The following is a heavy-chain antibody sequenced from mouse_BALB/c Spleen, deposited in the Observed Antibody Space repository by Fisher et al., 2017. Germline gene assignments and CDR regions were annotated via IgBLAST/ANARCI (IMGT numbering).Heavy chain of an antibody. V-gene: IGHV1-69*02. CDR3: AREEMDY. Sequence: KFKGKATLTVDKSSSTAYMQLSSLTSEDSAVYYCAREEMDYWGQGTSVTVSS. J-gene: IGHJ4*01.